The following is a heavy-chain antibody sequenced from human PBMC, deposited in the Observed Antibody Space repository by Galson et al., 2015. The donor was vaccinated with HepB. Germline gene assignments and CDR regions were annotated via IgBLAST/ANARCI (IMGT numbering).Heavy chain of an antibody. J-gene: IGHJ2*01. D-gene: IGHD7-27*01. Sequence: SLRLSCAASGFTFSSYEMNWVRQAPGKGLEWVSYINNGGSTMYYADSVKGRFSISRDNSKNTLYLQMNSLRAEDTALYYCAKDHQSTGEWYFDLWGRGTLVAVSS. V-gene: IGHV3-48*03. CDR2: INNGGSTM. CDR1: GFTFSSYE. CDR3: AKDHQSTGEWYFDL.